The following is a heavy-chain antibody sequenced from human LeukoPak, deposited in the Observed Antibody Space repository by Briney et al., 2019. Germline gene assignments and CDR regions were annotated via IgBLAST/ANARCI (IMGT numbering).Heavy chain of an antibody. D-gene: IGHD1-1*01. V-gene: IGHV3-7*01. Sequence: GGSLRLSCAASGFTFSSYWMSWVRQAPGKGLEWVANIKQDGSEKYYVDSVKGRFTISRDNAKNSLYLQMNSLRAEDTAVYYCARRRTTRRGEDAFDIWGQGTMVTVSS. J-gene: IGHJ3*02. CDR3: ARRRTTRRGEDAFDI. CDR2: IKQDGSEK. CDR1: GFTFSSYW.